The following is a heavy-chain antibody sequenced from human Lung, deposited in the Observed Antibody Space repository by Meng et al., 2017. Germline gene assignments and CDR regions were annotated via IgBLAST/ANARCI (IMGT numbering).Heavy chain of an antibody. CDR3: ARDRYCSTTSCTGWFDP. CDR2: ISGYNGNT. Sequence: QDQLVQAGDEEKKPGASVKVSCKAAGYTFTSYGISWVRQAPGQGLELRGWISGYNGNTNYAQKFQGRVTMTTDTSTSTAYMELRSLRSDDTAVYYCARDRYCSTTSCTGWFDPWGQGTLVTVSS. CDR1: GYTFTSYG. D-gene: IGHD2-2*01. J-gene: IGHJ5*02. V-gene: IGHV1-18*01.